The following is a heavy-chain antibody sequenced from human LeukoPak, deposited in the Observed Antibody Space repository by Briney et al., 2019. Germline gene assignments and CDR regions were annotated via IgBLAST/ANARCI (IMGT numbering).Heavy chain of an antibody. V-gene: IGHV3-33*01. J-gene: IGHJ3*02. Sequence: GGSLRLSCAASGFIFSSYGMHWVRQAPGKGLEWVALIWYDGSKRSYADSVKGRFTISRDNSKNTLYLQMNSLRVEDTAVYYCASMTTVTLDDAFDIWGQGTMVTVSS. CDR3: ASMTTVTLDDAFDI. CDR1: GFIFSSYG. D-gene: IGHD4-17*01. CDR2: IWYDGSKR.